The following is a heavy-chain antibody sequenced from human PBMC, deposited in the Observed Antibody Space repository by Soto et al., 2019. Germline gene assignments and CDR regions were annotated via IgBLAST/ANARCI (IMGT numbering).Heavy chain of an antibody. CDR3: ATRNSGCYFDY. CDR1: GFTFSNYA. J-gene: IGHJ4*02. Sequence: EVQLLESGGGLVQPGGSLRLSCAASGFTFSNYAISWVRQAPGKGLEWVSIISGSGGSTYYADSGKGRFIISRDNSKNTLYLLMNSLSAEYTAVYYCATRNSGCYFDYWGQGTLVTVSS. D-gene: IGHD6-19*01. CDR2: ISGSGGST. V-gene: IGHV3-23*01.